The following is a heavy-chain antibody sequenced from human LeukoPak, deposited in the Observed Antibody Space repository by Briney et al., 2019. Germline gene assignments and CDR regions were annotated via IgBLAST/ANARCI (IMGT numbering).Heavy chain of an antibody. J-gene: IGHJ4*02. D-gene: IGHD3-22*01. CDR1: GYSISSGYY. V-gene: IGHV4-38-2*02. Sequence: PSETLSLTCTVSGYSISSGYYWGWIRQPPGKGLEWIGSIYHSGSTYYNPSLKSRVTISVDTSKNQFSLKLSSMTAADTAVYYCARFGVVVVTTGFDYWGQGTLVTVSS. CDR2: IYHSGST. CDR3: ARFGVVVVTTGFDY.